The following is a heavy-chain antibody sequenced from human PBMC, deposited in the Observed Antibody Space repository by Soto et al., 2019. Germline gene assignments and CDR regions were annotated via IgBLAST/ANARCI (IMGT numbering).Heavy chain of an antibody. CDR3: ARDIGSSWYDNYYYGMDV. V-gene: IGHV1-46*01. Sequence: SVKVSCKASGYTLTGYYMRWVRQAPGQGLEWMGIINPSGGSTSYAQKFQGRVTMTRDTSTSTVYMELSSLRSEDTAVYYCARDIGSSWYDNYYYGMDVWGQGTTVTVSS. J-gene: IGHJ6*02. CDR2: INPSGGST. D-gene: IGHD6-13*01. CDR1: GYTLTGYY.